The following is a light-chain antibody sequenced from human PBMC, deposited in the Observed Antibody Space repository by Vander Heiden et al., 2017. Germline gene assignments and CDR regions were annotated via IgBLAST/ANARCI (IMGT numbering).Light chain of an antibody. Sequence: VLPQAPSASASLGASVKLTCSLSSGHSPYPIAWHQQLPEKGPRYLMKINSDGSYNKGDGIPARFSGSTSGAEYYLTISSLQSEDEADYYCQAWGAGFRVFGGGTKLTVL. CDR3: QAWGAGFRV. V-gene: IGLV4-69*01. CDR1: SGHSPYP. CDR2: INSDGSY. J-gene: IGLJ3*02.